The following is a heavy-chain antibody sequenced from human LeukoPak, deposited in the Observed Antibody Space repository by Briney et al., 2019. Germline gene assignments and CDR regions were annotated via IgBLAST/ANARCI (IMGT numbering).Heavy chain of an antibody. Sequence: GGSLRLSCAASGFTFSSHAMSWVRQAPGKGLEWFSGISGSGGSPYYAGSVKGRFTISRDNSKNTLYLQMNSLRVEDTAVYYCAKDQDTKYYDSSSDYWGQGTLVTVSS. CDR2: ISGSGGSP. J-gene: IGHJ4*02. D-gene: IGHD3-22*01. CDR1: GFTFSSHA. V-gene: IGHV3-23*01. CDR3: AKDQDTKYYDSSSDY.